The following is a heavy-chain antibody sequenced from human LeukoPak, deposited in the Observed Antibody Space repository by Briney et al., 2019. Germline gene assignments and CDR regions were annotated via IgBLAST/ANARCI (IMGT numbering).Heavy chain of an antibody. CDR2: IYYSGST. CDR3: ARGRYSSSWIDY. J-gene: IGHJ4*02. V-gene: IGHV4-59*01. Sequence: SETLSLTCTVSGGSLSSYYWSWIRQPPGKGLEWIGYIYYSGSTNYNPSLKSRVTISVDTSKNQFSLKLSSVTAADTAVYYCARGRYSSSWIDYWGQGTLVTVSS. CDR1: GGSLSSYY. D-gene: IGHD6-13*01.